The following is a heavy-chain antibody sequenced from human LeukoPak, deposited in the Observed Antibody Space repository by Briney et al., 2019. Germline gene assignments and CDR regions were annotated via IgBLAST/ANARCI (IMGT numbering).Heavy chain of an antibody. CDR2: INPNSGGT. CDR3: ARVRYFTPNAFDI. Sequence: RASVKVSCKASGYTFTGYYMHWVRQAPGQGLEWMGWINPNSGGTNYAQKFQGRVTMTRDTSISTAYMELSRLRSDDTAVYYCARVRYFTPNAFDIWGQGTMVTVSS. D-gene: IGHD3-9*01. J-gene: IGHJ3*02. V-gene: IGHV1-2*02. CDR1: GYTFTGYY.